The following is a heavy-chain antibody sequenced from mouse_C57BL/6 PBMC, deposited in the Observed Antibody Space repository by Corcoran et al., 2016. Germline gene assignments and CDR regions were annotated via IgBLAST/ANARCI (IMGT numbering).Heavy chain of an antibody. J-gene: IGHJ3*01. CDR2: INPNNGDP. V-gene: IGHV1-26*01. CDR3: ASGGGDDAWFAY. D-gene: IGHD2-2*01. CDR1: GYTVNDYY. Sequence: EVQLQQSGPELVKPGASVKLYCKASGYTVNDYYMNWVKQSHGKSLEWIGDINPNNGDPSYNQKFKGKATLTVDKSSSTAYMELRSLTSEDSAVYYCASGGGDDAWFAYWGQGTLVTVSA.